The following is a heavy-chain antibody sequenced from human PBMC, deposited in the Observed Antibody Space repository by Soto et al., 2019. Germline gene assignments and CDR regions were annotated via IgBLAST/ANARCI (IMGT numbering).Heavy chain of an antibody. D-gene: IGHD2-21*02. CDR3: ARGPSCGGDCYLFDY. CDR2: INPSGGRT. J-gene: IGHJ4*02. Sequence: QVLLVQSGAEVTRPGASVKVSCRASGYTFTSYYMHWVRQAPGQGLEWMAMINPSGGRTKYAQIFKGRVTLTRDTSTGTVDMELRSLTSEDTAIYYCARGPSCGGDCYLFDYWGQGTQVTVSS. V-gene: IGHV1-46*01. CDR1: GYTFTSYY.